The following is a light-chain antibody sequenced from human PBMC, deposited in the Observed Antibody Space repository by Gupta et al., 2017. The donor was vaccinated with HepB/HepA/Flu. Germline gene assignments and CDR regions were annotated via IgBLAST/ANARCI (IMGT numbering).Light chain of an antibody. CDR2: GVA. Sequence: ENVLTQFPGTLSFFPGESVTLSWRASQTVRMHDIALYQQKPGQAPSLLLYGVASRATGAPNMFSGTVSEADFNLTISRVEPDYFAFYYCQQYGSSPLFGQGTRLEIK. J-gene: IGKJ5*01. CDR3: QQYGSSPL. V-gene: IGKV3-20*01. CDR1: QTVRMHD.